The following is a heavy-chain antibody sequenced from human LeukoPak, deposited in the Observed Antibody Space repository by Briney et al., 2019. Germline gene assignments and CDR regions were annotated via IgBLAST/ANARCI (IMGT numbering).Heavy chain of an antibody. V-gene: IGHV3-21*01. CDR3: ARDPEVATIKYYFDY. D-gene: IGHD5-24*01. CDR1: GFTFSSYS. Sequence: PGGSLRLSCAASGFTFSSYSMNWVRQAPGKGLEWVSSISSSSSYIYYADSVKGRFTISRDNAKNSLYLQMNSLRAEDTAVYYCARDPEVATIKYYFDYWGQGTLVTVSS. CDR2: ISSSSSYI. J-gene: IGHJ4*02.